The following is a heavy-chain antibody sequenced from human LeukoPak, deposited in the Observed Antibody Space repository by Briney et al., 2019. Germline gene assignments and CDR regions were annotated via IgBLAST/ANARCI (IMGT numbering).Heavy chain of an antibody. Sequence: GASVKVSCKTSGYTFTNNDIHWVRQAPGQALEWMGWMHPDTGDTSYAQKFQGRVTMTRDTSTSTVYMELSSLRSEDTAVYYCARVQDGMDVWGQGTTVTVSS. V-gene: IGHV1-8*01. J-gene: IGHJ6*02. CDR1: GYTFTNND. CDR3: ARVQDGMDV. CDR2: MHPDTGDT. D-gene: IGHD4-11*01.